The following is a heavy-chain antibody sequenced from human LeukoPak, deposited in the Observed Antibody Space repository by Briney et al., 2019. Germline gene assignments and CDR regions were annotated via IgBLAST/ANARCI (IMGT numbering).Heavy chain of an antibody. CDR3: ARGGSLDP. V-gene: IGHV3-48*01. J-gene: IGHJ5*02. CDR1: GFTFSSFS. CDR2: ISSNGGTM. Sequence: PGGSLRLSCAASGFTFSSFSMNWVRQAPGKGLEWIPYISSNGGTMYYADSVRGRFTISRDSAKNSAHLQMTSLRVEDTAVYYCARGGSLDPWGQGTLVTVSS. D-gene: IGHD5-12*01.